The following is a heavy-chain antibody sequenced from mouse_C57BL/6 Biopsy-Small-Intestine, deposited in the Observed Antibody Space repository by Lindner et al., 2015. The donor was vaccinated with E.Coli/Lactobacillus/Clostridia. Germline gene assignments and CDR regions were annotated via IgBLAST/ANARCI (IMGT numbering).Heavy chain of an antibody. V-gene: IGHV5-4*01. Sequence: EVQLQESGGGLVKPGGSLKLSCAASGFTFSSYAMSWVRQTPGKRLEWVATISDGGSYTYYPDNVKGRFTISRDNAKNILYLQMSHLKSEDTAMYYCAREEYYGSSYYFDYWGQGTTLTVSS. CDR1: GFTFSSYA. CDR3: AREEYYGSSYYFDY. CDR2: ISDGGSYT. J-gene: IGHJ2*01. D-gene: IGHD1-1*01.